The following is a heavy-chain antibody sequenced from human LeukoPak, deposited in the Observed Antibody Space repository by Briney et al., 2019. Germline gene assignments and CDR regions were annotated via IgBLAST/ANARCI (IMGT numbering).Heavy chain of an antibody. Sequence: ASVKVSCKASGGTFSNYAISWVRQAPGQGLEWMGWISTYNGNTNYAQILQGRFTMTTDTSTSTAYMELRSLRSDDTAVFYCARDGDGYTNGNFDYWGQGSLVIVSS. CDR2: ISTYNGNT. D-gene: IGHD5-24*01. J-gene: IGHJ4*02. CDR1: GGTFSNYA. V-gene: IGHV1-18*01. CDR3: ARDGDGYTNGNFDY.